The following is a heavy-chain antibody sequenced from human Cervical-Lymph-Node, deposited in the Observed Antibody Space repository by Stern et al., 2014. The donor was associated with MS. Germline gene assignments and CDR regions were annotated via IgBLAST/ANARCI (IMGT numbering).Heavy chain of an antibody. D-gene: IGHD3-3*01. CDR2: LVLDDDK. Sequence: QVTLRESGPALVKPTQTLTLTCTFSGFSLSTSGMRVSWIRQPPGKALEWLARLVLDDDKFYSTSLKTGLTISKDTSKNQVVLTMTNMDPVDTATYYCARSPPYYEFWNDYYYFDYWGQGTLVAVSS. J-gene: IGHJ4*02. V-gene: IGHV2-70*04. CDR1: GFSLSTSGMR. CDR3: ARSPPYYEFWNDYYYFDY.